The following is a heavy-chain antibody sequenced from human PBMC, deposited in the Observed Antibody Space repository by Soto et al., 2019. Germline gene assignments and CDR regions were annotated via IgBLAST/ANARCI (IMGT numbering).Heavy chain of an antibody. J-gene: IGHJ4*02. CDR1: GFTFSNYG. V-gene: IGHV3-30*19. D-gene: IGHD3-10*01. Sequence: GGSLRLSCAASGFTFSNYGMHWVRQAPGKGLEWVAIILHDGNNKYYADSVKGRFTISRDNSKNTLYLQMNSLRTEDTAIYYCARDDEGGSYCDLGYWGQGTLVNVSS. CDR2: ILHDGNNK. CDR3: ARDDEGGSYCDLGY.